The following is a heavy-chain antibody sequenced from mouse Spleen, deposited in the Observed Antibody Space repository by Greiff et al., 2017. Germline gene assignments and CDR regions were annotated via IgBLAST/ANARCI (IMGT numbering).Heavy chain of an antibody. CDR3: ARLFPTSYAMDY. CDR1: GFTFSSYG. Sequence: EVKLVESGGDLVKPGGSLKLSCAASGFTFSSYGMSWVRQTPDKRLEWVATISSGGSYTYYPDSVKGRFTISRDNAKNTLYLQMSSLRSEDTAMYYCARLFPTSYAMDYWGQGTSVTVSS. V-gene: IGHV5-6*01. CDR2: ISSGGSYT. J-gene: IGHJ4*01.